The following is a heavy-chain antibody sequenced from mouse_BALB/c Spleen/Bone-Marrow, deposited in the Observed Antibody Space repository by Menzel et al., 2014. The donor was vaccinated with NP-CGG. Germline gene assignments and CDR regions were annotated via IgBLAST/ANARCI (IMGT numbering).Heavy chain of an antibody. V-gene: IGHV5-12-1*01. CDR1: GFAFSSYD. D-gene: IGHD1-1*01. J-gene: IGHJ4*01. Sequence: EVKLVESGGGLVKPGGSLKLSCAASGFAFSSYDMSWVCQTPEKRLEWVAYISSGGGSTYYPDTVKGRFTISRDNAKNTLYLQMSSLKSEDTAMYYCARPLYYYGSSPFYAMDYWGQGTSVTVSS. CDR2: ISSGGGST. CDR3: ARPLYYYGSSPFYAMDY.